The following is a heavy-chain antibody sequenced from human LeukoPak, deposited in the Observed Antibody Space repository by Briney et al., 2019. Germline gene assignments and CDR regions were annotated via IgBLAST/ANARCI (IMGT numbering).Heavy chain of an antibody. CDR1: GGTFSSYA. Sequence: SVKVSCKASGGTFSSYAISWVRQAPGQGLEWMGRIIPIFGTANYAQKFQGRVTITTDESTSTAYMELSSLRSEDTAVYYCAKSLGGGSGSYYDYWGQGTLVTVSS. J-gene: IGHJ4*02. V-gene: IGHV1-69*05. CDR2: IIPIFGTA. CDR3: AKSLGGGSGSYYDY. D-gene: IGHD1-26*01.